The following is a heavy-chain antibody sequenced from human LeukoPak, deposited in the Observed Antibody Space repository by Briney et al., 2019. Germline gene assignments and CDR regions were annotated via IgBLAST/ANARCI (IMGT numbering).Heavy chain of an antibody. CDR3: AKGGSNWSRFDS. CDR2: ISSGGATT. D-gene: IGHD6-13*01. CDR1: GYSFTSYW. Sequence: GESLKISCKGSGYSFTSYWIGWVRQAPGKGLEWVSTISSGGATTCYADSVKGRFTISRDSSKNTLYLQMNSLRAEDTAVYYCAKGGSNWSRFDSWGQGALVTVSS. V-gene: IGHV3-23*01. J-gene: IGHJ4*02.